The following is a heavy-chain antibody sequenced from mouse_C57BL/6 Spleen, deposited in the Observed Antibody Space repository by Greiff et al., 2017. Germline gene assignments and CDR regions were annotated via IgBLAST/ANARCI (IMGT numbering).Heavy chain of an antibody. D-gene: IGHD2-3*01. CDR1: GYTFTSYG. CDR3: ARKADGYFDY. J-gene: IGHJ2*01. Sequence: VQRVESGAELARPGASVKLSCKASGYTFTSYGISWVKQRTGQGLEWIGEIYPRSGNTYYNEKFKGKATLTADKSSSTAYMELRSLTYEDSAVYFCARKADGYFDYWGQGTTLTVSS. CDR2: IYPRSGNT. V-gene: IGHV1-81*01.